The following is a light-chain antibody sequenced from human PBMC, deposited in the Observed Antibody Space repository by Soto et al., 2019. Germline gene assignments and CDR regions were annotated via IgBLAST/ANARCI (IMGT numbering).Light chain of an antibody. Sequence: DIQMTQSPSTLSASVGDRVTITCRARQSISSWLAWYQQKPGKAPKLLIYDASSLESGVPSMFSFSGSGTELTLTLSSLQPDYFATYYCQQYNSYSRTFGQGTKVEIK. V-gene: IGKV1-5*01. J-gene: IGKJ1*01. CDR1: QSISSW. CDR2: DAS. CDR3: QQYNSYSRT.